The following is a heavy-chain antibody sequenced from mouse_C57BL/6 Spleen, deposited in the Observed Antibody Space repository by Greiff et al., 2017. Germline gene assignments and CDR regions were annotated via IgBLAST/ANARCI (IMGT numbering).Heavy chain of an antibody. CDR1: GYSFTDYN. J-gene: IGHJ2*01. D-gene: IGHD2-5*01. V-gene: IGHV1-39*01. CDR3: ARSGSNFYYFDY. CDR2: INPNYGTT. Sequence: EVQVVESGPELVKPGASVKISCKASGYSFTDYNMNWVKQSNGKSLEWIGVINPNYGTTSYNQKFKGKATLTVDQSSSTAYMQLNSLTSEDSAVYYCARSGSNFYYFDYWGQGTTLTVSS.